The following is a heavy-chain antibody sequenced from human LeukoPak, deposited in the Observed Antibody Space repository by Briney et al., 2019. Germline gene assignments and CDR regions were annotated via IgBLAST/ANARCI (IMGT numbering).Heavy chain of an antibody. CDR3: ARDLPGTLPGLFYYYYGMDV. D-gene: IGHD1-1*01. Sequence: GASVKVSCKASGYTFTSYYMHWVRQAPGQGLEWMGIINPSGGSTSYAQKFQGRVTMTRDTSTSTVYMELSSLRSEDTAVYYCARDLPGTLPGLFYYYYGMDVWGQGTTVTVSS. CDR2: INPSGGST. CDR1: GYTFTSYY. J-gene: IGHJ6*02. V-gene: IGHV1-46*01.